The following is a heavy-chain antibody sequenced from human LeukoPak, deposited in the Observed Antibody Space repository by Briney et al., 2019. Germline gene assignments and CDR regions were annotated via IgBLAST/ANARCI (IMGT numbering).Heavy chain of an antibody. CDR2: IYYSGST. CDR3: ARGLVGATTPDAFDI. D-gene: IGHD1-26*01. J-gene: IGHJ3*02. V-gene: IGHV4-30-4*01. Sequence: SETLSLTCTVSGGSISSGDSYWSWIRQPPGKGLEWIGYIYYSGSTYYNPSLKSRVTISVDTSKNQFSLKLSSVTAADPAVYYCARGLVGATTPDAFDIWGQGTMVTVSS. CDR1: GGSISSGDSY.